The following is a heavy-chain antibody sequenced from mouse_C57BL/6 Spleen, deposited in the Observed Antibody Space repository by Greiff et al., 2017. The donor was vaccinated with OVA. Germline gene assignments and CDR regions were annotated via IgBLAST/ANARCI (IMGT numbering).Heavy chain of an antibody. Sequence: EVQLQQSGPELVKPGASVKMSCKASGYTFTDYNMHWVKQSHGKSLEWIGYINPNNGGTSYNQKFKGKATLTVNKSSSTAYMELRSLTSEGSAVYYCARVGGLLRYYFDYWGQGTTLTVSS. J-gene: IGHJ2*01. CDR1: GYTFTDYN. CDR2: INPNNGGT. CDR3: ARVGGLLRYYFDY. V-gene: IGHV1-22*01. D-gene: IGHD1-1*01.